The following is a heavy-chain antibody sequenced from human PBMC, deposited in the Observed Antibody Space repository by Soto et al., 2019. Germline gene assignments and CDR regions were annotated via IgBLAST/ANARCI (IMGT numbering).Heavy chain of an antibody. J-gene: IGHJ4*02. CDR3: ASSYGSGYRGFDY. Sequence: QVQLVQSGAEVKRPGSSVKVSCKASGDTFTFYSINWVRQAPGLGLEWMGRINPILSMSNYAQRFQGRVTMTAVKSTSTAYMELSSLRSEYTAIYYCASSYGSGYRGFDYWGQGALVTVSS. CDR1: GDTFTFYS. CDR2: INPILSMS. D-gene: IGHD3-10*01. V-gene: IGHV1-69*02.